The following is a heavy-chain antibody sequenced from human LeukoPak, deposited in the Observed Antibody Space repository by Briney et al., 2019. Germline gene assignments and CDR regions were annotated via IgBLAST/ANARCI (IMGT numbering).Heavy chain of an antibody. V-gene: IGHV3-48*03. CDR3: AKDSGGITMVRGVDFDY. D-gene: IGHD3-10*01. CDR2: ISSSGSTI. CDR1: GFTFSSYE. Sequence: GGSLRLSCAASGFTFSSYEMNWVRQAPGKGLEWVSYISSSGSTIYYADSVKGRFTISRDNSKNTLYLQMNSLRAEDTAVYYCAKDSGGITMVRGVDFDYWGQGTLVTVSS. J-gene: IGHJ4*02.